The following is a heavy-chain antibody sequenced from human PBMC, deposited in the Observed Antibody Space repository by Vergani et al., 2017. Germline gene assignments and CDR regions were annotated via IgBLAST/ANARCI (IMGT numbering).Heavy chain of an antibody. CDR1: GGTFSSYA. D-gene: IGHD6-19*01. Sequence: QVQLVQSGAEVKKPGSSVKVSCKASGGTFSSYAISWVRQAPGQGLEWMGRIIPIFGTANYAQKFQGRVTITADESTSTAYMELSSLRSEDTAVYYCATLPHIAVACLWKSYFDIWGQGTMVTVSS. CDR3: ATLPHIAVACLWKSYFDI. V-gene: IGHV1-69*18. J-gene: IGHJ3*02. CDR2: IIPIFGTA.